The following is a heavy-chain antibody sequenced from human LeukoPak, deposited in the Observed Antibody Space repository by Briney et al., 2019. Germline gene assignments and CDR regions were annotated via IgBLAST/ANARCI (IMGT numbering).Heavy chain of an antibody. CDR1: GGSISSYY. J-gene: IGHJ4*02. CDR2: IYYSGST. D-gene: IGHD2-15*01. CDR3: ASGGSSILRYFDY. Sequence: SETLSLTCTVSGGSISSYYWSWIRQPPGKGLEWIGYIYYSGSTNYNPSLKSRVTISVDTSKNQFSLKLSSVTAADTAVYYCASGGSSILRYFDYWGQGTLVTVSS. V-gene: IGHV4-59*01.